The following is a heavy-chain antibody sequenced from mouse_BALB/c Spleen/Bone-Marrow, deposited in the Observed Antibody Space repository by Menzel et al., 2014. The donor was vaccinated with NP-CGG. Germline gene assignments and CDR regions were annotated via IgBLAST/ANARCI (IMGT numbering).Heavy chain of an antibody. CDR1: GFTFSDYY. D-gene: IGHD2-1*01. J-gene: IGHJ4*01. Sequence: EVQLQQSGGGLVQPGGSLKLSCATSGFTFSDYYMYWVRQTPEKRLEWVAYISNGGGSTYNPDTVKGRFTISRDNAKNTLYLQMSRLKSEDTAMYYCARHLYGNYGAMDYWGQGTSVTVSS. CDR2: ISNGGGST. V-gene: IGHV5-12*02. CDR3: ARHLYGNYGAMDY.